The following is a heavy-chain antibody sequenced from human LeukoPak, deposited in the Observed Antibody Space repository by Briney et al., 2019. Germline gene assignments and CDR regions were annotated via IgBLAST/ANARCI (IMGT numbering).Heavy chain of an antibody. CDR1: GFTFTRNA. CDR3: AKAHCSSTSCSRADN. V-gene: IGHV3-23*01. CDR2: IGGSGGTT. D-gene: IGHD2-2*01. Sequence: TGGSLRLSCAASGFTFTRNAMAWVRQAPGKGLEWVSAIGGSGGTTFYADSVKGRVTISRVQSTNTVYLQMNSLRADDTAVYYCAKAHCSSTSCSRADNWGQGTLVTVSS. J-gene: IGHJ4*02.